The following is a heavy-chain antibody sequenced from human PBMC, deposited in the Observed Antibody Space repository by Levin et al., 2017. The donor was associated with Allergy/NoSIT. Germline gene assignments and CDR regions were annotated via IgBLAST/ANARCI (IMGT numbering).Heavy chain of an antibody. J-gene: IGHJ3*02. D-gene: IGHD3-3*01. V-gene: IGHV4-31*03. Sequence: KTSETLSLTCTVSGGSISSGGYYWSWIRQHPGKGLEWIGYIYYSGSTYYNPSLKSRVTISVDTSKNQFSLKLSSVTAADTAVYYCARGDYDFWSGYYNREHDAFDIWGHGTMVTFSS. CDR2: IYYSGST. CDR3: ARGDYDFWSGYYNREHDAFDI. CDR1: GGSISSGGYY.